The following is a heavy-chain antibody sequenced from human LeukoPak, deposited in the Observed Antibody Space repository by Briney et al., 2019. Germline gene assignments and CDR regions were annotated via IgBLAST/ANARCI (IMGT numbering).Heavy chain of an antibody. CDR1: GYTFTSYY. CDR3: ARDRGIQLWYFDY. D-gene: IGHD5-18*01. Sequence: ASVKVSCKASGYTFTSYYMHWVRQAPGQGLEWMGIINPSGGSRSYAQKFQGRVTMTRDMSTGTVYMELSSLRSEDTAVYYCARDRGIQLWYFDYWGQGTLVPVSS. J-gene: IGHJ4*02. CDR2: INPSGGSR. V-gene: IGHV1-46*01.